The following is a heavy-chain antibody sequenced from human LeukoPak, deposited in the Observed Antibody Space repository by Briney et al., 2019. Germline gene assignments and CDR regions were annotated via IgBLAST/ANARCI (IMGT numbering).Heavy chain of an antibody. J-gene: IGHJ6*03. Sequence: PSETLSLTCTVSGGSSSSFYWSWIRQPAGKGLEWIGRIYTTGSTNYNSSLKSRVTMSLDTSKNQFSLKLSSVTAADTAVYYCARGRIAAAGYYFHYMDVWGKGTTVTISS. CDR1: GGSSSSFY. CDR3: ARGRIAAAGYYFHYMDV. V-gene: IGHV4-4*07. CDR2: IYTTGST. D-gene: IGHD6-13*01.